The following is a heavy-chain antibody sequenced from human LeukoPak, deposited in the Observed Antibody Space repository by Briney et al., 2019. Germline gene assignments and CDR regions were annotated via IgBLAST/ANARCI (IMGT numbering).Heavy chain of an antibody. V-gene: IGHV4-59*04. CDR3: AGADRHDYGEDY. J-gene: IGHJ4*02. CDR1: GGSISSYY. D-gene: IGHD4-17*01. Sequence: SETLSLTCTVSGGSISSYYWSWIRQPPGKGLEWMGFIYYSGSSYYNPSLKSRVTMSVDTSKNQFSLKLASVTAADTAFYYCAGADRHDYGEDYWGQGTLVTVSS. CDR2: IYYSGSS.